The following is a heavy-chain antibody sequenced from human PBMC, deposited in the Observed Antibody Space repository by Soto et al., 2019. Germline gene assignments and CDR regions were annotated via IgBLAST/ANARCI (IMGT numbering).Heavy chain of an antibody. J-gene: IGHJ5*02. V-gene: IGHV1-8*02. D-gene: IGHD3-10*01. CDR1: GGTFSSYA. CDR3: ARVRYYYGSGSKTNWFDP. CDR2: MNPNSGNT. Sequence: ASVKVSCKASGGTFSSYAISWVRQATGQGLEWMGWMNPNSGNTGYAQKFQGRVTMTRNTSISTAYMELSSLRSEDTAVYYCARVRYYYGSGSKTNWFDPWGQGTLVTVSS.